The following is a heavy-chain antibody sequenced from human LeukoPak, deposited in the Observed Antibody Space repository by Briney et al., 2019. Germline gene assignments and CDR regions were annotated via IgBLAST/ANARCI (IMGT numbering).Heavy chain of an antibody. CDR3: ARGLWFGESHIDY. Sequence: SETLSLTCTVSGGSISSSSYYWGWIRQPPGKGLEWIGSIYYSGSTYYNPSLKSRVTISVDTSKNQFSLKLSSVTAADTAVYYCARGLWFGESHIDYWGQGTLVTVSS. CDR2: IYYSGST. D-gene: IGHD3-10*01. CDR1: GGSISSSSYY. V-gene: IGHV4-39*07. J-gene: IGHJ4*02.